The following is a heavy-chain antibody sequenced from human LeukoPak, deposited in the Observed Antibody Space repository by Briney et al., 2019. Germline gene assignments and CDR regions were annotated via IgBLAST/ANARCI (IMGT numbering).Heavy chain of an antibody. CDR1: GYSISSGYY. D-gene: IGHD3-10*01. Sequence: PSETLSLTCTVSGYSISSGYYWGWIRQPPGKGLEWIGSIYHSGSTNYNPSLKSRVTISVDTSKNQFSLKLSSVTAADTAVYYCARRDYYGSGIGGQFDPWGQGTLVTVSS. V-gene: IGHV4-38-2*02. J-gene: IGHJ5*02. CDR3: ARRDYYGSGIGGQFDP. CDR2: IYHSGST.